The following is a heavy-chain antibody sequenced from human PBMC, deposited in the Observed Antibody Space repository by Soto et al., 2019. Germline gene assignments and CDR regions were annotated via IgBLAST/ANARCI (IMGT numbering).Heavy chain of an antibody. V-gene: IGHV3-23*01. D-gene: IGHD3-16*01. CDR2: ISASGGST. J-gene: IGHJ6*02. Sequence: GGSLRLSCAGSGFTFSSYAMSWVRQAPGKGLEWVSAISASGGSTYYADSVKGRFTVSRDSSYNTLYLQMNSLSAEDTAVYYCAKHTPDDFYGMDVWGQGTTVTVSS. CDR1: GFTFSSYA. CDR3: AKHTPDDFYGMDV.